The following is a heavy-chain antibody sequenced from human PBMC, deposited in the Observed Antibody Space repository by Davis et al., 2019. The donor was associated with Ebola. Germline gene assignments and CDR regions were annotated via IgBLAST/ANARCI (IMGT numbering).Heavy chain of an antibody. CDR3: ARDFTYYFDSSGS. Sequence: GESLKISCAASGFTFSSYAMHWVRQAPGKGLEWVAVISYDGSNKYYADSVKGRFTISRDNSKNTLYLQMNSLRAEDTAVYYCARDFTYYFDSSGSWGQGTLVTVSS. D-gene: IGHD3-22*01. V-gene: IGHV3-30*04. J-gene: IGHJ5*02. CDR1: GFTFSSYA. CDR2: ISYDGSNK.